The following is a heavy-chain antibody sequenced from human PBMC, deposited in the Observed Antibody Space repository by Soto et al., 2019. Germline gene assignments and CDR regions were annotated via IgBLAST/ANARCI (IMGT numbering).Heavy chain of an antibody. CDR3: ARGGCSSTNCPIDY. V-gene: IGHV4-59*01. J-gene: IGHJ4*02. CDR2: GYYSGTT. Sequence: SETLSLTCTVSGGYISSYYWSWIRQPPGKGLEWIGYGYYSGTTNYNPSLKSRVTISVDTSKNHFSLNLTSVTAADTAVYYCARGGCSSTNCPIDYWGQGTLVTVSS. D-gene: IGHD2-2*01. CDR1: GGYISSYY.